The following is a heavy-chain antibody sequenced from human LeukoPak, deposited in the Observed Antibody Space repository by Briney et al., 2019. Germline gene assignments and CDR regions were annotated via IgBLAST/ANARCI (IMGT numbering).Heavy chain of an antibody. D-gene: IGHD6-13*01. V-gene: IGHV3-23*01. CDR1: GYTFSSYA. J-gene: IGHJ4*02. CDR2: ISGSGGST. Sequence: GGSLRLSCAASGYTFSSYAMSWVRQAPGKGLEWVSAISGSGGSTYYADSVKGRFTISRDNSKNTLYLQMNSLRAEDTAVYYCAKSWYAVYYFDYWGQGTLVTVSS. CDR3: AKSWYAVYYFDY.